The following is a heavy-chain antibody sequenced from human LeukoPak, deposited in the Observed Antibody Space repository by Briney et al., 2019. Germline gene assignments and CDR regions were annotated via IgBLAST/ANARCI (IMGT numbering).Heavy chain of an antibody. D-gene: IGHD1-14*01. CDR1: GFTFSSYW. CDR3: AGDSTEYYYYYYYMDV. Sequence: PGGSLRLSCAASGFTFSSYWMSWVRQAPGKGLEWVANIKQDGSEKYYVDSVKGRFTISRDNAKNSLYLQMNSLRAEDTAVYYCAGDSTEYYYYYYYMDVWGKGTTVTVSS. CDR2: IKQDGSEK. J-gene: IGHJ6*03. V-gene: IGHV3-7*01.